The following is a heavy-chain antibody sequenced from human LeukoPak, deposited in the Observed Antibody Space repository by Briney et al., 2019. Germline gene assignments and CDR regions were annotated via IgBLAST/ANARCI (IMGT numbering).Heavy chain of an antibody. D-gene: IGHD2-2*01. J-gene: IGHJ4*02. V-gene: IGHV3-21*01. CDR2: ISSSSRYI. Sequence: GGSLRLSCAASGFTFSSYSMKWVRQAPGKGLEWVSSISSSSRYIYYADSVKGRVTISRDNSKNSLYLQMNSLRAEDTAVYYCARSLGYCSSTSCYWAYYFDYWGQGTLVTVSS. CDR3: ARSLGYCSSTSCYWAYYFDY. CDR1: GFTFSSYS.